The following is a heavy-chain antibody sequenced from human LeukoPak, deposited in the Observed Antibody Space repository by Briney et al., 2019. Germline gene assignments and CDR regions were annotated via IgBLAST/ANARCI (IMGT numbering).Heavy chain of an antibody. CDR1: GGSFSGYY. Sequence: SETLSLTCAVYGGSFSGYYWSWLRQPPGKGLEWTGEMNHSGGTNYNPSLKSRVTISVDTSKNQFSLKLSSVTAADTAVYYCARGPTTVTTFPFDYRGQGTLVTVS. J-gene: IGHJ4*02. CDR2: MNHSGGT. V-gene: IGHV4-34*01. CDR3: ARGPTTVTTFPFDY. D-gene: IGHD4-17*01.